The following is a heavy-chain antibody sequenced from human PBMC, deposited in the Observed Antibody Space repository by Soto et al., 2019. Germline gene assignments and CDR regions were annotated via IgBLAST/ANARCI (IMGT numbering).Heavy chain of an antibody. D-gene: IGHD3-22*01. CDR1: GGYISGYY. J-gene: IGHJ4*02. CDR2: IYYSGST. Sequence: PSETLSLTCTVSGGYISGYYWNWIRPQPGKGLEWIGYIYYSGSTNYNPSLKSRVTISVDTSKNQFSLKLSSVTAADTAVYYCARAYYYDSSGYPTVFDYWGQGTLVTVSS. CDR3: ARAYYYDSSGYPTVFDY. V-gene: IGHV4-59*01.